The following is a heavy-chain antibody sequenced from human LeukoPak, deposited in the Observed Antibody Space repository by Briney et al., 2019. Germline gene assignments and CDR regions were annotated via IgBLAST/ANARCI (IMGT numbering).Heavy chain of an antibody. V-gene: IGHV4-59*01. CDR1: GGSISSYY. Sequence: SETLSLTCTVSGGSISSYYWSWIRHPPGKGLEWIGYIYYSGSTNYNPSLKSRVTISVDTSKNQFSLKLSSVTAADTAVYYCAKDSSDSSGYYYWFDPWGQGTLVTVSS. CDR3: AKDSSDSSGYYYWFDP. J-gene: IGHJ5*02. D-gene: IGHD3-22*01. CDR2: IYYSGST.